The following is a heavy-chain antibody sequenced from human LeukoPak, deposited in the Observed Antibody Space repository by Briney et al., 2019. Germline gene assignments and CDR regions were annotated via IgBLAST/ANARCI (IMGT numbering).Heavy chain of an antibody. D-gene: IGHD2-21*02. CDR3: AKYAPPTTVVTRFFVS. V-gene: IGHV3-23*01. CDR1: GFNFNTYA. Sequence: PGGSLRLSCAASGFNFNTYAMTWVRQAPGKGLEWVSVIGSDGGGIQYADSVKGRLSISRDNSKNTLYLQMNSLRTEDTAIYYCAKYAPPTTVVTRFFVSWGQGSLVSVSS. CDR2: IGSDGGGI. J-gene: IGHJ4*02.